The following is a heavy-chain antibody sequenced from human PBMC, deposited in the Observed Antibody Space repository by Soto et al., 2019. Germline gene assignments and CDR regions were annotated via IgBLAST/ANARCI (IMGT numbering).Heavy chain of an antibody. CDR3: ARGERSWSYSSPIPYGLDV. D-gene: IGHD6-13*01. J-gene: IGHJ6*02. CDR1: GDSLSTNGVA. Sequence: SQTLSLTCAISGDSLSTNGVAWNWIRQSPSRGLEWLGRTYYRSKCYNDYAVSVRSRIIVNPDTTKNKFYLHLDSVTPEDTAVYYCARGERSWSYSSPIPYGLDVWGQGTTVTVSS. CDR2: TYYRSKCYN. V-gene: IGHV6-1*01.